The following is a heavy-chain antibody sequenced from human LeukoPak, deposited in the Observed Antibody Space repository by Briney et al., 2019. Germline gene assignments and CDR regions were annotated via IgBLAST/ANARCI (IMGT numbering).Heavy chain of an antibody. CDR2: ISGYNGKT. Sequence: ASVKVSCKASGYTFTSYGISGVRQAPGQGLEWMGWISGYNGKTNYAQKLQGRVTMTTDTSTSTAYMELRSLRSDDTAVYYCARDYRDVLLWFGELSKWGQGTLVTVSS. CDR1: GYTFTSYG. V-gene: IGHV1-18*01. CDR3: ARDYRDVLLWFGELSK. D-gene: IGHD3-10*01. J-gene: IGHJ4*02.